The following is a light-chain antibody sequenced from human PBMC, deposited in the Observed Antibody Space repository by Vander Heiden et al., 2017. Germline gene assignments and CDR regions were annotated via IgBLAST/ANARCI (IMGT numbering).Light chain of an antibody. Sequence: DIHTTHSPSFPSASAGDRVTITCRASQSISSYLHWYQQKPGKAPKLLIYAASLLQSGVPSRFSGSGSGTDFTLTISRLKPEDIAAYYCQQCESTLHTFGGGTKVEIK. CDR3: QQCESTLHT. J-gene: IGKJ4*01. CDR1: QSISSY. V-gene: IGKV1-39*01. CDR2: AAS.